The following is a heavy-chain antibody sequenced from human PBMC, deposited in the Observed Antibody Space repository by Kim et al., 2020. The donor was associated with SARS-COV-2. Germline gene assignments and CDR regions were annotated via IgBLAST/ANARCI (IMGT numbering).Heavy chain of an antibody. Sequence: SETLSLTCTVSGGSVTGFYWTWIRQPPGKGLEWIGYIYYSGNTNYNPSLKSRVTMSVDTSKNQFSLKLSSGTAADTAIYYCARPGGSGNYYNGKWYFDFWGRGTLVTVSS. J-gene: IGHJ2*01. CDR1: GGSVTGFY. CDR2: IYYSGNT. CDR3: ARPGGSGNYYNGKWYFDF. D-gene: IGHD3-10*01. V-gene: IGHV4-59*08.